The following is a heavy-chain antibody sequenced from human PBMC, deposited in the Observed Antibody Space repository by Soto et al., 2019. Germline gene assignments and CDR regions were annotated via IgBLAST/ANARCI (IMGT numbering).Heavy chain of an antibody. CDR2: IWYDGSEK. CDR3: ARWSNNKVVDP. Sequence: QVQVVESGGGVVQPGRSLRLSCEGSGFTFRNHGMHWIRQSPGKGLEWLAVIWYDGSEKYYADSVKGRFTISRDNSKNTLYLQMNSLKVEDTAIYYCARWSNNKVVDPWGQGTVVTVS. CDR1: GFTFRNHG. D-gene: IGHD1-1*01. V-gene: IGHV3-33*01. J-gene: IGHJ5*02.